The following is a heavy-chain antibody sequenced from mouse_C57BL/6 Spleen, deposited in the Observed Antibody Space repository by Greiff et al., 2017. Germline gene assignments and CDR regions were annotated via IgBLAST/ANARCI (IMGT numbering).Heavy chain of an antibody. CDR1: GFSLTSYG. Sequence: VMLVESGPGLVQPSQSLSITCTVSGFSLTSYGVHWVRQSPGKGLEWLGVIWSGGSTDYNAAFISRLSISKDNSKSQVFFKMNSLQADDTAIYYCAREGDYYGSSSWFAYWGQGTLVTVSA. V-gene: IGHV2-2*01. CDR3: AREGDYYGSSSWFAY. J-gene: IGHJ3*01. CDR2: IWSGGST. D-gene: IGHD1-1*01.